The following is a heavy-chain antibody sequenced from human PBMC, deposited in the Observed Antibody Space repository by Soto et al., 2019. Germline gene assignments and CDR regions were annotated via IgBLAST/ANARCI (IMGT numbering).Heavy chain of an antibody. CDR2: IVVGSGNT. Sequence: SVKVSCKASGFTFTSSAVQWVRQARGQRLEWIGWIVVGSGNTNYAQKFQERVTITRDMSTSTAYMELSSLRSEDTAVYYCAAEGKNCSGGSCPDDYYGMDVWGQGTTVTVSS. J-gene: IGHJ6*02. CDR3: AAEGKNCSGGSCPDDYYGMDV. CDR1: GFTFTSSA. D-gene: IGHD2-15*01. V-gene: IGHV1-58*01.